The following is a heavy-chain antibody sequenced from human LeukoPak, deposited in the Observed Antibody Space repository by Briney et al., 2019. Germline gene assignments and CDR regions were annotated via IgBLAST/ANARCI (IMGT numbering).Heavy chain of an antibody. D-gene: IGHD6-6*01. J-gene: IGHJ3*02. CDR3: ARRVAARPFNAFDI. V-gene: IGHV4-59*05. CDR1: GGSISSYY. Sequence: SETLSVTCTVSGGSISSYYWSWIRQPPGKGLEWIGTIYYSGSTYYNPSLKSRVTISVDTSKNHFSLRLSSVTAADTAVYYCARRVAARPFNAFDIWGQGTLVTVSS. CDR2: IYYSGST.